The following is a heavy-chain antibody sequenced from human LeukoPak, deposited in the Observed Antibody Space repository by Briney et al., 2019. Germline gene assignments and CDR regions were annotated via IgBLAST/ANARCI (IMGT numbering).Heavy chain of an antibody. V-gene: IGHV3-74*01. CDR2: INSDGSIT. J-gene: IGHJ4*02. CDR1: GFTFSRNW. Sequence: GGSLRLSCAASGFTFSRNWMHWVRQAPGKGLVWVSRINSDGSITNYADSVKGRFTISRNNAKNTLYLQMSSLRAEDTAVYYCAKIDAYWGQGTLVTVSS. CDR3: AKIDAY.